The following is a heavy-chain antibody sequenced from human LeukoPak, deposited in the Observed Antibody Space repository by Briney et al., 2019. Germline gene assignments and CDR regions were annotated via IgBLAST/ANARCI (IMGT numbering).Heavy chain of an antibody. J-gene: IGHJ6*03. Sequence: ASVKVSCKASGYTFTSYHLHWVRPAPGQGLEWMGIINPSGGSPNYAQKFQGRVTMTRDMSTSTVNMELSSLRSEDTAVYYCARAQGSYYHYYMDVWGKGTTVTVSS. D-gene: IGHD1-26*01. CDR3: ARAQGSYYHYYMDV. V-gene: IGHV1-46*01. CDR1: GYTFTSYH. CDR2: INPSGGSP.